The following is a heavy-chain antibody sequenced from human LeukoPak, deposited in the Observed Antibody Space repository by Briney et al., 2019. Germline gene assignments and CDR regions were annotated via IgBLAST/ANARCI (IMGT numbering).Heavy chain of an antibody. D-gene: IGHD1-26*01. Sequence: ASVKVSCKASGYTFTGYYMHWVRQAPGQGLEWMGWINPNSDSTNYAQKFQGRVTMTRDTSISTAYMELSRLRSDDTAVYYCARDSVVGGTLHYFDYWGQGTLVTVFS. CDR2: INPNSDST. CDR3: ARDSVVGGTLHYFDY. J-gene: IGHJ4*02. CDR1: GYTFTGYY. V-gene: IGHV1-2*02.